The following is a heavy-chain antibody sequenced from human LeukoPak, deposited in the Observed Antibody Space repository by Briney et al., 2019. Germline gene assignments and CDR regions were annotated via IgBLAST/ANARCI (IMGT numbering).Heavy chain of an antibody. CDR2: IYTSGST. J-gene: IGHJ6*03. CDR3: AREDTAMVTEDDYYYYMDV. D-gene: IGHD5-18*01. V-gene: IGHV4-4*07. CDR1: GGSFSGYY. Sequence: PSETLSLTCAVYGGSFSGYYWSWLRQPAGKGLEWIGRIYTSGSTNYNPSLTSRVTISVDTSKNQCSLELSSVTAADTAVYYCAREDTAMVTEDDYYYYMDVWGKGTTVTISS.